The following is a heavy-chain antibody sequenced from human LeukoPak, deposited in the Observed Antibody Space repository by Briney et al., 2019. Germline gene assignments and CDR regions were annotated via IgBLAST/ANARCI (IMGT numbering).Heavy chain of an antibody. CDR1: GGSISSYY. J-gene: IGHJ3*02. Sequence: SETLSLTCTVSGGSISSYYWGWIRQPPGKGLEWIGSIYYSGSTYYNPSLKSRVTISVDTSKNQFSLKLSSVTAADTAVYYCARPRARGAFDIWGQGTMVTVSS. D-gene: IGHD4/OR15-4a*01. CDR2: IYYSGST. CDR3: ARPRARGAFDI. V-gene: IGHV4-39*01.